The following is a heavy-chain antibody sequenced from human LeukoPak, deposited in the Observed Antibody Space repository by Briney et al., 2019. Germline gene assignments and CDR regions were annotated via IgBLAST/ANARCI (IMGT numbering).Heavy chain of an antibody. V-gene: IGHV3-49*04. J-gene: IGHJ3*01. CDR1: GFSFRDYA. D-gene: IGHD2-2*01. CDR3: ARGGDFGVRAPRGTNVFYL. Sequence: GGSLRLSCTTSGFSFRDYALTWVRQAPGKGLEWVGFIRSRAYAETTEYAASVKGRFTISRDVNSLKTEDTAVYYCARGGDFGVRAPRGTNVFYLGGKGKMVTVSS. CDR2: IRSRAYAETT.